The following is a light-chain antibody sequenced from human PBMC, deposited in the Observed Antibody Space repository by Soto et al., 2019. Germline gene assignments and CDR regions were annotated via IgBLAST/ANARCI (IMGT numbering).Light chain of an antibody. CDR3: CSYATGSTWV. CDR2: EGT. J-gene: IGLJ3*02. V-gene: IGLV2-23*01. CDR1: SSDVGRYNL. Sequence: QSVLTQPASESGSPGQSITISCTGTSSDVGRYNLVSWYQHHPGKAPKLMIYEGTKRPSGVSNRSSGSKSGDTASLTISGLQPEDDADYYCCSYATGSTWVFGGGTKLTVL.